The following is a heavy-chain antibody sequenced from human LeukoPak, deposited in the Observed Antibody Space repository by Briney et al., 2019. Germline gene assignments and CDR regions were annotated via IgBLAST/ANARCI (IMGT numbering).Heavy chain of an antibody. Sequence: SETLSLTCAVYGGSFSGYYWSWSRQPPGKGLEWIGEIDHRGSTNYNPSLKSRVTISVDTSKNQFSLRLSSATTADTAVYYCVTPIGDSSTSEHWGQGTLVTVSS. CDR1: GGSFSGYY. CDR3: VTPIGDSSTSEH. CDR2: IDHRGST. D-gene: IGHD6-13*01. V-gene: IGHV4-34*01. J-gene: IGHJ4*02.